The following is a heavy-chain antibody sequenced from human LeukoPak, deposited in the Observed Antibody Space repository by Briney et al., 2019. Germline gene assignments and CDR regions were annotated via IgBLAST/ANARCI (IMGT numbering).Heavy chain of an antibody. V-gene: IGHV1-69*13. CDR2: IIPIFGTA. Sequence: SVTVSCKASGYTFTGYYMHWVRQAPGQGLEWMGGIIPIFGTANYAQKFQGRVTITADESTSTAYMELSSLRSEDTAVYYCAREGDSSGYYYLNYYFDYWGQGTLVTVSS. CDR1: GYTFTGYY. J-gene: IGHJ4*02. CDR3: AREGDSSGYYYLNYYFDY. D-gene: IGHD3-22*01.